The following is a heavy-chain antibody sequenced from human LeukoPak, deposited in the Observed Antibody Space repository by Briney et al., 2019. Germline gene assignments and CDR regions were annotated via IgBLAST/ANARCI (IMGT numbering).Heavy chain of an antibody. Sequence: PGGSLRLSCTASGFTFGDYAMSWVRQAPGPGLEWLGFIRSKAYVGTTEYAASVKDRFTISRDDSKSIAYLQMNSLKADDTAVYYCTRPTYYYDSSGYDFDYWGQGTLVTVSS. CDR3: TRPTYYYDSSGYDFDY. J-gene: IGHJ4*02. CDR1: GFTFGDYA. CDR2: IRSKAYVGTT. V-gene: IGHV3-49*04. D-gene: IGHD3-22*01.